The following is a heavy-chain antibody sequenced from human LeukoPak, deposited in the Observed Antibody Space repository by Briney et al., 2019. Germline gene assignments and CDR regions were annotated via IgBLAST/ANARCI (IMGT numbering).Heavy chain of an antibody. J-gene: IGHJ4*02. V-gene: IGHV3-23*01. Sequence: QPGRSLRLSCAASGLTFSSYVMCWVRQAPGKGLEWDAGVSGSATETYYADSVKGRFTISRDKSKRTLYLHMSSLRAEDTAIYYCAKDRRAMIIPTGGSDWGQGTLVTVSS. CDR2: VSGSATET. CDR3: AKDRRAMIIPTGGSD. CDR1: GLTFSSYV. D-gene: IGHD3-22*01.